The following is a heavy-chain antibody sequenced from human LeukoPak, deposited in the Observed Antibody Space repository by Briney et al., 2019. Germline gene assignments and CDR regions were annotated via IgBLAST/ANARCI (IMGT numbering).Heavy chain of an antibody. CDR2: INTYTGGT. D-gene: IGHD2-15*01. CDR1: GDTFTGYY. J-gene: IGHJ5*02. Sequence: ASVKVSCKASGDTFTGYYMHWVRQAPGQGLEWMGWINTYTGGTNYAQKFQGRVTMTRDTSISTAYMELNGLKSDDTAVYYCAREDITNWFDPWGQGTLVTVSS. CDR3: AREDITNWFDP. V-gene: IGHV1-2*02.